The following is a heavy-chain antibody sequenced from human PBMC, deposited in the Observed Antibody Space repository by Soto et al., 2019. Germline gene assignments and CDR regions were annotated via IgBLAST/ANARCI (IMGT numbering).Heavy chain of an antibody. D-gene: IGHD2-2*01. CDR2: INSDGSST. CDR1: GFTFSSYW. V-gene: IGHV3-74*01. J-gene: IGHJ6*02. Sequence: PGGSLRLSCAASGFTFSSYWMHWVRQAPGKGLVWVSRINSDGSSTSYADSVKGRFTISRDNAKNTLYLQMNSLRAEDTAVYYCARDLGGLYCSSTSCYVLVEYYGMDVWGQGTTVTV. CDR3: ARDLGGLYCSSTSCYVLVEYYGMDV.